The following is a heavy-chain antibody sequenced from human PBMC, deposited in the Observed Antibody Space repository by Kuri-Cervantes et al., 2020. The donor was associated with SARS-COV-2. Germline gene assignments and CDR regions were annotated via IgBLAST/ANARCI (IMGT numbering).Heavy chain of an antibody. V-gene: IGHV4-59*12. CDR2: IYYSGST. CDR1: GGSISSYY. CDR3: ARGQQLVLLDY. Sequence: SETLSLTCTVSGGSISSYYWSWIRQPPGKGLEWIGYIYYSGSTNYNPSLKSRVTISVDTSKNQFPLKLSSVTAADTAVYYCARGQQLVLLDYWGQGTLVTVSS. D-gene: IGHD6-13*01. J-gene: IGHJ4*02.